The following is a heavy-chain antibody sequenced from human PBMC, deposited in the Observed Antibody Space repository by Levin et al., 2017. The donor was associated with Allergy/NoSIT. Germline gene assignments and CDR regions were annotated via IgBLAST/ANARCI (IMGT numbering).Heavy chain of an antibody. CDR2: IYSDGRT. CDR3: ARDQFLYGSGSGGWFDP. D-gene: IGHD6-19*01. Sequence: LAGGSLRLSCAASGFTVSTNYMNWIRQAPGKGLEWVSVIYSDGRTFYADSVKGRVTISRDNSKNTLYLQMNSLGVEDTAVYYCARDQFLYGSGSGGWFDPWGQGTLVTVSS. CDR1: GFTVSTNY. J-gene: IGHJ5*02. V-gene: IGHV3-53*01.